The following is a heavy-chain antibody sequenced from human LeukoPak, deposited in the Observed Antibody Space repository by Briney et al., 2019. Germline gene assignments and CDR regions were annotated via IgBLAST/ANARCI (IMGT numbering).Heavy chain of an antibody. Sequence: ASVKVSCKASGYTFTSYDINWVRQATGQGLEWMGWMNPNSGNTGYAQKFQGRVTMTRNTSISTAYMELSSLRSEDTAVYYCAKDGFLYSGYETYYYDSSGYSVDYWGQGTLVTVSS. CDR3: AKDGFLYSGYETYYYDSSGYSVDY. CDR1: GYTFTSYD. J-gene: IGHJ4*02. V-gene: IGHV1-8*01. D-gene: IGHD3-22*01. CDR2: MNPNSGNT.